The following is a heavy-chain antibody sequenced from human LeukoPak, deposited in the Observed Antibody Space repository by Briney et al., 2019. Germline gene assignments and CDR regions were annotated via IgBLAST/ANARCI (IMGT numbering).Heavy chain of an antibody. J-gene: IGHJ2*01. CDR2: IYYSVRT. D-gene: IGHD5-24*01. CDR1: GVSISSYY. Sequence: KPSETLSLTCTVSGVSISSYYWSWIRQPPGKGLEWIGNIYYSVRTNYNPSLKSRVTISVDTSKNQMSLKLSSVTAADTAVYYCARESSDGGIWGGGPLPTVHS. CDR3: ARESSDGGI. V-gene: IGHV4-59*01.